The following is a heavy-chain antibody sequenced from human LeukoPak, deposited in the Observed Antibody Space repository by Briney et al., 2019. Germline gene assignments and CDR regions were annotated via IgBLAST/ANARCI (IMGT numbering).Heavy chain of an antibody. CDR2: ISDEGAHT. V-gene: IGHV3-23*01. Sequence: GGSLRLSCAASGFTFSTFAMIWVRQPPGKGLEWVSSISDEGAHTFYADSVKGRFAMSRDNAKNTLYLQMNSLRAEDTAVYYCARVTGGYNLVDYWGQGTLVTVSS. CDR3: ARVTGGYNLVDY. CDR1: GFTFSTFA. J-gene: IGHJ4*02. D-gene: IGHD5-24*01.